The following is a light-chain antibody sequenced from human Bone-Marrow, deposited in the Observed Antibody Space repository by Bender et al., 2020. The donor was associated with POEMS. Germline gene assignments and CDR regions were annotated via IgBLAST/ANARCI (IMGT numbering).Light chain of an antibody. CDR2: DND. CDR3: AAWEDSLNGWV. J-gene: IGLJ3*02. CDR1: SSNIGNNF. Sequence: QAVLTQPPSVSAAPGQKVTISCSGASSNIGNNFVAWYQQFPGTAPKLLIFDNDKRPSGIPDRFSGSKSGTSASLAISGLQSEDEADYYCAAWEDSLNGWVFGGGTKLTVL. V-gene: IGLV1-51*01.